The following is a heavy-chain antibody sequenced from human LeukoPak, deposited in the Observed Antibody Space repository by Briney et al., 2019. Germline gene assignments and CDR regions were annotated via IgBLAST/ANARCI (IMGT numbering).Heavy chain of an antibody. CDR2: IKQDGSEK. CDR3: AKDATGIAAAGTGGY. Sequence: GGSLRLSCAASGFTFSSYWMSWVRQAPGKGLEWVANIKQDGSEKYYVDSVKGRFTISRDNSKNTLYLQMNSLRAEDTAVYYCAKDATGIAAAGTGGYWGQGTLVTVSS. J-gene: IGHJ4*02. CDR1: GFTFSSYW. V-gene: IGHV3-7*03. D-gene: IGHD6-13*01.